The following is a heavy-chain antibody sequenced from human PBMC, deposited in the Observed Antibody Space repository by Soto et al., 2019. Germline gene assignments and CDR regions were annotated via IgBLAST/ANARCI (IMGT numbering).Heavy chain of an antibody. CDR1: GFTFSSYA. J-gene: IGHJ4*02. CDR3: ANEGGSYRGGSFDY. V-gene: IGHV3-23*01. Sequence: EVQLLESGGGLVQPGGSLRLSCAASGFTFSSYAMSWVRQAPGKGLEWVSAISGRGGNTYYADSVKGRFTISRDNSKNTLDLQMNSRRAEDTAVYYWANEGGSYRGGSFDYWGQGTLVTVSS. CDR2: ISGRGGNT. D-gene: IGHD3-16*02.